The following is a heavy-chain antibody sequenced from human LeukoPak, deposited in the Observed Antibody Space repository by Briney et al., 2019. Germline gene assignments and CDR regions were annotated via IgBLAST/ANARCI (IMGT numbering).Heavy chain of an antibody. V-gene: IGHV4-61*02. CDR3: TRSLNGDYFFDY. Sequence: SETLSLTCTVSRGSINSASYYWSWVRQPAGKALEWIGRIFASGSTSYNPSLKSRLSVSLDKSKNQFSLLLNSVTAADTAMYYCTRSLNGDYFFDYWGQGARVTVSS. D-gene: IGHD4-17*01. CDR1: RGSINSASYY. J-gene: IGHJ4*02. CDR2: IFASGST.